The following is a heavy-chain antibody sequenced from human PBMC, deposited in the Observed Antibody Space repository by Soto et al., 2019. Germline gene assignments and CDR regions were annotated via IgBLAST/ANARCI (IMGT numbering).Heavy chain of an antibody. Sequence: ASVKVSCKASGYTFTSYAMHWVRQAPGQRLEWMGWINAGNGNTKYSQKFQGRVTITRDTSASTAYMELSSLRSEDTAVYYCARDGVGVPAAIYWGQGTLVTVSS. V-gene: IGHV1-3*01. D-gene: IGHD2-2*02. J-gene: IGHJ4*02. CDR3: ARDGVGVPAAIY. CDR2: INAGNGNT. CDR1: GYTFTSYA.